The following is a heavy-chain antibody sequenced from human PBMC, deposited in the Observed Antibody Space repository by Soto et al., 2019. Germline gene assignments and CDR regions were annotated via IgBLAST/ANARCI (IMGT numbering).Heavy chain of an antibody. CDR1: GFTFSSYW. J-gene: IGHJ4*02. CDR2: IKQDGSEK. V-gene: IGHV3-7*03. CDR3: ARVGLPYYGSGSRVYYFDY. Sequence: GSLRLSCAASGFTFSSYWMSWVRQAPGKGLEWVANIKQDGSEKYYVDSVKGRFTISRDNAKNSLYLQMNSLRAEDTAVYYCARVGLPYYGSGSRVYYFDYWGQGTLVTVSS. D-gene: IGHD3-10*01.